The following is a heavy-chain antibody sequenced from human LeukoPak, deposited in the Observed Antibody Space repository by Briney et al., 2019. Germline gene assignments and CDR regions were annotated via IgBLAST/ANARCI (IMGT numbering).Heavy chain of an antibody. CDR1: GFTVSSNY. V-gene: IGHV3-66*01. CDR3: ARVRPYCGGDCHSRVFDY. CDR2: IYSGGST. Sequence: PGGSLRLSCAASGFTVSSNYMSWVRQAPGKGLEWVSVIYSGGSTYYADSVKGRFTISRDSSKNTLYLQMNSLRAEDTAVYYCARVRPYCGGDCHSRVFDYWGQGTLVTVSS. D-gene: IGHD2-21*02. J-gene: IGHJ4*02.